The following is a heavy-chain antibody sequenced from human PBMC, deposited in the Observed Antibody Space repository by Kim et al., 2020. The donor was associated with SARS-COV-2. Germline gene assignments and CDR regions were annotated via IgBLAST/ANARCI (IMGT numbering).Heavy chain of an antibody. Sequence: SQTLSLTCAISGDSVSSNSAAWNWIRQSPSRGLEWLGRTYYRSKWYNDYAVSVKSRITINPDTSKNQFSLQLNSVTPEDTAVYYCARDQGCSSTSCHGYFDYWGQGTLVTVSS. J-gene: IGHJ4*02. CDR1: GDSVSSNSAA. D-gene: IGHD2-2*01. V-gene: IGHV6-1*01. CDR2: TYYRSKWYN. CDR3: ARDQGCSSTSCHGYFDY.